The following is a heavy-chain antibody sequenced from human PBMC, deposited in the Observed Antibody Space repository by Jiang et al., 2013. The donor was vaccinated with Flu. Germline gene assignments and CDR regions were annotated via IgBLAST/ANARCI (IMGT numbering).Heavy chain of an antibody. J-gene: IGHJ4*02. CDR3: GGSSSWYLAY. V-gene: IGHV3-64D*06. D-gene: IGHD6-13*01. CDR2: ISNNGGST. Sequence: QLLESGGDLVQPGGSLRLSCSASGFTFSTSAMHWVRQAPGKGLEYVSAISNNGGSTYHADSVKGRFTISRDNSKNTLYLQMSSLRAEDTAVYYCGGSSSWYLAYWGQGTLVTVSS. CDR1: GFTFSTSA.